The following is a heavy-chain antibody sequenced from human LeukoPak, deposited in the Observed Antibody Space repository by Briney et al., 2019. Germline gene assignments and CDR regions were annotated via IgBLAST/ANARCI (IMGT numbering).Heavy chain of an antibody. Sequence: GGSLRLSCAASGFTFNNYAMNWVRQAPGKGLEWVSSISGGGETTYYADSAKGRFTISRDNSQNTLYLQMNSLRAEDTAVYHCAKSVLRWFGELLYYFDYWGQGTLVTVSS. D-gene: IGHD3-10*01. CDR2: ISGGGETT. J-gene: IGHJ4*02. CDR1: GFTFNNYA. CDR3: AKSVLRWFGELLYYFDY. V-gene: IGHV3-23*01.